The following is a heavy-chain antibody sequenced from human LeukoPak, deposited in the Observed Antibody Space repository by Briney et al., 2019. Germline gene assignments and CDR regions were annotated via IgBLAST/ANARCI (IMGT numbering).Heavy chain of an antibody. D-gene: IGHD3-3*01. CDR2: IYYSGST. J-gene: IGHJ4*02. CDR1: GGSFSGYY. Sequence: SETLSLTCAVYGGSFSGYYWGWIRQPPGKGLEWIGSIYYSGSTYYNPSLKSRVTISVDTSKSQFSLKLSSVTAADTAVYYCARHLKPNYDFWSGYYNSYFDYWGQGTLVTVSS. V-gene: IGHV4-39*01. CDR3: ARHLKPNYDFWSGYYNSYFDY.